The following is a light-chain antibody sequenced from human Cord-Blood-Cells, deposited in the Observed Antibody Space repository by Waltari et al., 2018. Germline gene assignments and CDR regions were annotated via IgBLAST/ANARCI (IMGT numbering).Light chain of an antibody. J-gene: IGLJ2*01. Sequence: QSALTQPASVSGSAAPSITISCPGTSSDVGGYNLVTRYEQHPGKAPKLMIYEVSKRPSSVSNRFSGDKSCNTTSLTISGLQAEDEAEYYCCSCAGRSAFVVFSGGSKLTVL. CDR2: EVS. CDR1: SSDVGGYNL. CDR3: CSCAGRSAFVV. V-gene: IGLV2-23*02.